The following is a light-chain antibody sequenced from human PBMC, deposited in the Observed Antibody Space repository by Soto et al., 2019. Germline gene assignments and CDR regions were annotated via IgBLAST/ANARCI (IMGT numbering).Light chain of an antibody. CDR1: QSISTY. Sequence: DIQMTQSPSSLSASVGDRVTITCRASQSISTYFNWYQQKPGKAPKLLIYAASSLQSGVPSRFSGGGSGTDFTLTINSLHPEDFATYYCQQSYSTPWTFGQGTKVDIK. CDR2: AAS. J-gene: IGKJ1*01. CDR3: QQSYSTPWT. V-gene: IGKV1-39*01.